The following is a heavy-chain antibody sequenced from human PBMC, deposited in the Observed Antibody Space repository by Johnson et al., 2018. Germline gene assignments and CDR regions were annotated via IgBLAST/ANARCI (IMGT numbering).Heavy chain of an antibody. V-gene: IGHV1-69*01. Sequence: QVQLVQSGAEVKKPGSSVKVSCKASGGTFSTYAISWVRQAPGQGLEWMGGIIPIFGTANYAQQFQGRVPLTADESTSTAYMELSSLRSEGTAVYYCAREPPTSTMPFDAFDIWGQGTMVTVSS. CDR1: GGTFSTYA. CDR2: IIPIFGTA. J-gene: IGHJ3*02. CDR3: AREPPTSTMPFDAFDI. D-gene: IGHD5/OR15-5a*01.